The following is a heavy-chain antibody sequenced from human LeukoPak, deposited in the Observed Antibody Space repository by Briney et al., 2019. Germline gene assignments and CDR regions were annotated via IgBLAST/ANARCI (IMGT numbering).Heavy chain of an antibody. D-gene: IGHD3-10*01. Sequence: ASVKVSFKASGFTFTSYDINWVRQASGQGLEWMGWMNPQNGNTGYAQKFQGRVTMTRDTSISTAYMELRGLRSDDTAVYYCVRDGEGVAISVNYWFDPWGQGTLVTVSS. V-gene: IGHV1-8*01. J-gene: IGHJ5*02. CDR3: VRDGEGVAISVNYWFDP. CDR2: MNPQNGNT. CDR1: GFTFTSYD.